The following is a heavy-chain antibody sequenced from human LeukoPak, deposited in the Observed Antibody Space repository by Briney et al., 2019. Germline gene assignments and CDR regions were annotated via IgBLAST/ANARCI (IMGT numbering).Heavy chain of an antibody. CDR2: INWNGGST. Sequence: GGSLRLSCAASGSTFDDYGMSWVRQAPGKGLEWVSGINWNGGSTGYADSVKGRFTISRDNAKNSLYLQMNSLRAEDTSVYYCVREQTSLNLYRMDVWGQGTTVTVSS. CDR3: VREQTSLNLYRMDV. V-gene: IGHV3-20*04. CDR1: GSTFDDYG. J-gene: IGHJ6*02. D-gene: IGHD4-17*01.